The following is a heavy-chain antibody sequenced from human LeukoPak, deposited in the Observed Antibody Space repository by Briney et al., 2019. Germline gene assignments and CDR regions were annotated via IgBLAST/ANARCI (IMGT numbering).Heavy chain of an antibody. CDR2: IYSGGNT. J-gene: IGHJ4*02. D-gene: IGHD2/OR15-2a*01. Sequence: PGGSLRLSCTVSGFTVSINSMSWVRKAPGKGLEWVSFIYSGGNTHYSDSVKGRFTISRDNSKNTLYLQMNSLRAEDTAVYYCARRAGEYSHPYDYWGQGTLVTVSS. V-gene: IGHV3-53*01. CDR3: ARRAGEYSHPYDY. CDR1: GFTVSINS.